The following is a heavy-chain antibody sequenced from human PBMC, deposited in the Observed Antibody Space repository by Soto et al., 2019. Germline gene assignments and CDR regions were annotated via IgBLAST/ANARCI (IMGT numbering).Heavy chain of an antibody. CDR1: GGTFSSYT. D-gene: IGHD2-15*01. CDR2: IIPILGIA. V-gene: IGHV1-69*02. CDR3: ARGYCSGGSCYDY. Sequence: SVKVSCKASGGTFSSYTISWVRQAPGQGLEWMGRIIPILGIANYAQKFQGRVTITADKSTSTAYMELSSLRSEDTAVYYCARGYCSGGSCYDYWGQGTLVTVSS. J-gene: IGHJ4*02.